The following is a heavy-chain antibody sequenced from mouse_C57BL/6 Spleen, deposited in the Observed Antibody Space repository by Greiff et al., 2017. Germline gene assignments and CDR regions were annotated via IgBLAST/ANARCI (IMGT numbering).Heavy chain of an antibody. Sequence: VQLKESGAELVKPGASVKLSCTASGFNIKDYYMHWVKQRTEQGLEWIGRIDPEDGETKYAPKFQGKATITADTSSNPAYLQLSSLTSEDTAVYYCARAYGSSYWYFDVWGTGTTVTVSS. CDR3: ARAYGSSYWYFDV. J-gene: IGHJ1*03. D-gene: IGHD1-1*01. CDR1: GFNIKDYY. V-gene: IGHV14-2*01. CDR2: IDPEDGET.